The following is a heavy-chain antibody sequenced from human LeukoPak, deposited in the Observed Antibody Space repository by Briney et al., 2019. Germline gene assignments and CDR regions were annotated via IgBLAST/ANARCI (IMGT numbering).Heavy chain of an antibody. CDR3: ARAPLQLIGAFDI. D-gene: IGHD6-6*01. Sequence: SETQSLTCTVSGGSISSYYWSWIRKPAGKGLEWIGRIYTSGSTNYNPSLKSRVTMLVDTSKKQFSLKLSSVTAADTSVYYCARAPLQLIGAFDIWGQGTMVTVSS. CDR1: GGSISSYY. V-gene: IGHV4-4*07. J-gene: IGHJ3*02. CDR2: IYTSGST.